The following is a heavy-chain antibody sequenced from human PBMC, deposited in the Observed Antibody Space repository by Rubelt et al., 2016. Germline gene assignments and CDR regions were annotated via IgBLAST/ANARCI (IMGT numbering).Heavy chain of an antibody. CDR1: GGSISSYY. J-gene: IGHJ5*02. CDR3: ARLPYYYDSSGSEFDP. Sequence: QVQLQESGPGLVKPSETLSLTCTVSGGSISSYYWSWIRQPPGKGLEWIGYIYYSGSTNYNPSLKRRVTISVDTSKNQFSRKLSSVTAADTAVYYCARLPYYYDSSGSEFDPWGQGTLVTVSS. V-gene: IGHV4-59*01. CDR2: IYYSGST. D-gene: IGHD3-22*01.